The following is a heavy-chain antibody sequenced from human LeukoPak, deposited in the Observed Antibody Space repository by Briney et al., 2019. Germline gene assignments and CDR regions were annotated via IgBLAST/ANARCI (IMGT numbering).Heavy chain of an antibody. Sequence: ASVKVSCKASGYTFTSYYMHWVRQAPGQGLEWMGIINPSGGSTSYPQKFQGRVTMTRDTSTSTVYMELSSLRSEDTAVYYCARDRLAYCGGDCYPDYWGQGTLVTVSS. V-gene: IGHV1-46*01. J-gene: IGHJ4*02. D-gene: IGHD2-21*02. CDR2: INPSGGST. CDR1: GYTFTSYY. CDR3: ARDRLAYCGGDCYPDY.